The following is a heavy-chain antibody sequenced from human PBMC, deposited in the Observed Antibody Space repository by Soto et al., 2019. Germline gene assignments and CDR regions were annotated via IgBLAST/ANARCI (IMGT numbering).Heavy chain of an antibody. CDR1: GGAISTYY. D-gene: IGHD3-3*01. CDR3: ASGRRFSDWFDH. V-gene: IGHV4-4*07. CDR2: IYSSGST. Sequence: SETLSLTCTVSGGAISTYYWTWIRQPAGKGLEWIGRIYSSGSTKYNPSLQSRVTMSLDTSNNQFSLRLTSVTAADTAVYYCASGRRFSDWFDHWGQGTVLTVSS. J-gene: IGHJ5*02.